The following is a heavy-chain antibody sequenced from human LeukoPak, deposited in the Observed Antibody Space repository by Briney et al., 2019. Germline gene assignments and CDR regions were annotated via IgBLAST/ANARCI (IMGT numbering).Heavy chain of an antibody. CDR1: GGSITSSNYY. CDR2: IYTSGST. CDR3: ARTYYDFWSGYYYYYMDV. D-gene: IGHD3-3*01. Sequence: SETLSLTCTVSGGSITSSNYYWSWIRQPAGKGLEWIGRIYTSGSTNYNPSLKSRVTISVDTSKNQFSLKLSSVTAADTAVYYCARTYYDFWSGYYYYYMDVWGKGTTVTVSS. J-gene: IGHJ6*03. V-gene: IGHV4-61*02.